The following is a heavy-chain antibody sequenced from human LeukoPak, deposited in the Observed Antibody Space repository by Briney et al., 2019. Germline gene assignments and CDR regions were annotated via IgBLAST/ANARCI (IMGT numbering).Heavy chain of an antibody. J-gene: IGHJ2*01. CDR3: ARQVYSSGWYSGYWYFDL. D-gene: IGHD6-19*01. CDR2: IYYSGST. Sequence: TSETLSLTCTVSGGSISSSSYYWGWIRQPPGKGLEWIGSIYYSGSTYYNPSLKSRVTISVDTSKNQFSLKLSSVTAADTAVYYCARQVYSSGWYSGYWYFDLWGRGTLVTASS. V-gene: IGHV4-39*01. CDR1: GGSISSSSYY.